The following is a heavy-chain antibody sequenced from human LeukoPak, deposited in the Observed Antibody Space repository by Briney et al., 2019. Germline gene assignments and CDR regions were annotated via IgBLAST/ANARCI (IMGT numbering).Heavy chain of an antibody. CDR2: ISSSSSYI. Sequence: GGSLRLSCAASGFTFSDHYMDWVRQAPGKGLEWVSSISSSSSYIYYADSVKGRFTISRDNAKNSLYLQMNSLRAEDTAVYYCATRAQYNWNDDAFDIWGQGTMVTVSS. V-gene: IGHV3-21*01. J-gene: IGHJ3*02. D-gene: IGHD1-1*01. CDR1: GFTFSDHY. CDR3: ATRAQYNWNDDAFDI.